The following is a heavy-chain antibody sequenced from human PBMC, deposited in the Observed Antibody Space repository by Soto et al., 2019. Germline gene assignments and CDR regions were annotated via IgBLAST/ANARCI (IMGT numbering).Heavy chain of an antibody. Sequence: PAQTLSLTCAISGDSVSSNNDAWNKIRQSPSIVVEWLGRTYHRPKWYNDYAVSVKSRITINPDTSKNPFSLQLNSVTPEDTAVYYCAREEGYCSGGSCYSILGHWFDPWGQGTLVTVSS. CDR3: AREEGYCSGGSCYSILGHWFDP. J-gene: IGHJ5*02. V-gene: IGHV6-1*01. D-gene: IGHD2-15*01. CDR1: GDSVSSNNDA. CDR2: TYHRPKWYN.